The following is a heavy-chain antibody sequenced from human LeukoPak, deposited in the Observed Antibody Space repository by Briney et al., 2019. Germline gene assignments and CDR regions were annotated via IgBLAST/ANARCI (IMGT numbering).Heavy chain of an antibody. CDR2: IYYSGST. CDR3: ARESRGYCSGGSCYGEDY. J-gene: IGHJ4*02. V-gene: IGHV4-59*06. CDR1: GASMINYY. D-gene: IGHD2-15*01. Sequence: SETLSLTCTVSGASMINYYWAWIRQPPGKGLEWIGYIYYSGSTYYNPSLKSRVTISVDTSKNQFSLKLRSVTAADTAVYYCARESRGYCSGGSCYGEDYWGQGTLVTVSS.